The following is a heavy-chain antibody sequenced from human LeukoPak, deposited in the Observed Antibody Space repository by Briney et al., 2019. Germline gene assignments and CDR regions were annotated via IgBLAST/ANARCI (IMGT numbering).Heavy chain of an antibody. D-gene: IGHD2-21*02. Sequence: GASVKVSCKASGYTFTGYYMHWVRQAPGQGLEWMGWINPNSGGTNYAQKFQGRVTMTRDTSISTAYMELSRLRSDDTAVYYCARDGVHVAVVATTYSDYWGQGTLVTVSS. CDR1: GYTFTGYY. CDR3: ARDGVHVAVVATTYSDY. CDR2: INPNSGGT. J-gene: IGHJ4*02. V-gene: IGHV1-2*02.